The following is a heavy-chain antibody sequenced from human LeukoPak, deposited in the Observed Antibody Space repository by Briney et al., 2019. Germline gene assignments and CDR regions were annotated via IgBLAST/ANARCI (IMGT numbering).Heavy chain of an antibody. CDR2: IYSGGIT. J-gene: IGHJ4*02. Sequence: GGSLRLSCAASGLTVRSNYMTWVRQAPGKGLEWVAVIYSGGITYYADSVKGRFTVSRDNSKNTLHLQMNSLRAEDTAVYYCARGSEGYCSGGGCSLSYWGQGTLVTVSS. D-gene: IGHD2-15*01. V-gene: IGHV3-66*01. CDR1: GLTVRSNY. CDR3: ARGSEGYCSGGGCSLSY.